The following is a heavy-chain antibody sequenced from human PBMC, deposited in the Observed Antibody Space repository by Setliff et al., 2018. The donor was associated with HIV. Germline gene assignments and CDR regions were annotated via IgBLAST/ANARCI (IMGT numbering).Heavy chain of an antibody. J-gene: IGHJ4*02. CDR1: GDSFSTSSYF. V-gene: IGHV4-39*02. CDR2: IFYTGFT. D-gene: IGHD1-1*01. Sequence: SETLSLTCSVSGDSFSTSSYFWGWVRQSPVGGLECIGNIFYTGFTHYNPSLKSRVTISIYTSKNHFSLSLASVSDSDTAVYYCTREGRGDPALATTRLDYWGQGKLVTVSS. CDR3: TREGRGDPALATTRLDY.